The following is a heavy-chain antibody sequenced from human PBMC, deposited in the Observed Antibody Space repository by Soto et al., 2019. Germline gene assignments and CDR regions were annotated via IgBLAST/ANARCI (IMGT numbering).Heavy chain of an antibody. CDR1: GFTFSNNY. D-gene: IGHD6-6*01. CDR2: IYSGGNT. V-gene: IGHV3-53*01. Sequence: GGSLRLSCAASGFTFSNNYMSWVRQAPGKGLEWVSLIYSGGNTYYADSVKGRFTISRDSSKNTLYLQMNSLRAEDTAVYYCAGSVSRDYVLYWGQGTLVTVSS. J-gene: IGHJ4*02. CDR3: AGSVSRDYVLY.